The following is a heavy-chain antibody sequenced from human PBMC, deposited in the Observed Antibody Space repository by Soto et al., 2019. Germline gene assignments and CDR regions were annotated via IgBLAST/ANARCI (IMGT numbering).Heavy chain of an antibody. CDR2: ISYDGSSK. CDR3: AKGLVSPPHSYYYYGMDV. V-gene: IGHV3-30*18. CDR1: GFTFSGYG. J-gene: IGHJ6*02. Sequence: GGSLRLSCAASGFTFSGYGMHWVRQAPGKGLEWVAVISYDGSSKYYADSVKGRFTISRDNSKNTLYLQMNSLRAEDTAVYYCAKGLVSPPHSYYYYGMDVWGQGTTVTVSS. D-gene: IGHD2-21*01.